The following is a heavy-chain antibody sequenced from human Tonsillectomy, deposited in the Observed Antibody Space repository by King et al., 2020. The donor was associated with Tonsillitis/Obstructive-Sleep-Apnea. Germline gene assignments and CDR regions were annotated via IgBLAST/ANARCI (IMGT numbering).Heavy chain of an antibody. Sequence: VQLVESGGGLIQLGGSPRRSCAASGFTVSSNYMSWVRQAPGEGLEWVSVMYSGGSTYYADSVKGRFTISRDNSKNTLYLQMNSLRAEDTAVYYCARAGGSEYRIWGQGTLVTVSS. CDR2: MYSGGST. D-gene: IGHD3-16*01. CDR3: ARAGGSEYRI. CDR1: GFTVSSNY. V-gene: IGHV3-53*01. J-gene: IGHJ4*02.